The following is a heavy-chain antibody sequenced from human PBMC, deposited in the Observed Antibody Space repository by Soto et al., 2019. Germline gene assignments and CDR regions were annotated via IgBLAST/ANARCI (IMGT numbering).Heavy chain of an antibody. Sequence: ASVKVSCKASGYRFSDYYIHWVRQATGKGLECLGWINPDTGVTHFAQKFQGWVTMTRDSSISTAYMELTRLTSDDTAVYYCASPPPNCSGGSCYPSDWFDPWGQGTLVTVSS. CDR2: INPDTGVT. D-gene: IGHD2-15*01. CDR1: GYRFSDYY. V-gene: IGHV1-2*04. CDR3: ASPPPNCSGGSCYPSDWFDP. J-gene: IGHJ5*02.